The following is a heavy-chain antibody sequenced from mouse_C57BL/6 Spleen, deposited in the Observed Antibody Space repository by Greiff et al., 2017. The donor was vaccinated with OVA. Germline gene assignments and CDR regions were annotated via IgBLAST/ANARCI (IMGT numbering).Heavy chain of an antibody. J-gene: IGHJ4*01. CDR1: GFSLTSYG. D-gene: IGHD1-1*01. V-gene: IGHV2-9*01. CDR2: IWGGGST. Sequence: VKLVESGPGLVAPSQSLSITCTVSGFSLTSYGVDWVRQPPGKGLEWLGVIWGGGSTNYNSALMSRLSISKDNSKSQVFLKMNSLQTDDTAIYYGPKHKNNSGSSNGGVMDYWVKEPQSPSPQ. CDR3: PKHKNNSGSSNGGVMDY.